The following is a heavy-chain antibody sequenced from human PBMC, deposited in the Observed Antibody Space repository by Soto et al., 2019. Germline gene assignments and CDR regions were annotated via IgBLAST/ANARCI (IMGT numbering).Heavy chain of an antibody. CDR2: ISSAGSFI. D-gene: IGHD6-13*01. CDR3: AREGAGSRSPLHDSFDM. V-gene: IGHV3-21*01. J-gene: IGHJ3*02. CDR1: AFTFSNYN. Sequence: EVQLVESGGGLVKPGGSLRLSCAASAFTFSNYNMHWVRQAPGKGLEWVSSISSAGSFIYYADSVKGRFTISRDNAKKSLYLQMKGLRGEDTAVYYCAREGAGSRSPLHDSFDMWGQGTRVTVSS.